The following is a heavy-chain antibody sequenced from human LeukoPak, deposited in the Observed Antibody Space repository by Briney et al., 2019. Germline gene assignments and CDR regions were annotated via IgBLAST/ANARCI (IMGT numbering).Heavy chain of an antibody. CDR1: GGSFSGYY. J-gene: IGHJ3*02. CDR3: ARSPIRGAFDI. D-gene: IGHD3-3*01. V-gene: IGHV4-34*01. Sequence: SETLSLTCAVYGGSFSGYYWSWIRQPPGKGLEWIGEINHSGSTNYNPSLKGRVTISVDTSKNQFSLKLSSVTAADTAVYYCARSPIRGAFDIWGQGTMVTVSS. CDR2: INHSGST.